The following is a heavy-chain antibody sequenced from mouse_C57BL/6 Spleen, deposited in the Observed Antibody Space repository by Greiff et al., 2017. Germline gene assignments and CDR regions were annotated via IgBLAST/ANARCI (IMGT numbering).Heavy chain of an antibody. Sequence: EVKVEESGGGLVQPGGSLSLSCAASGFTFTDYYMSWVRQPPGKALEWFGFIRNKANGYTTEYSASVKGRITISRDNSQSILYLQMNALRAEDSATYYCTKYIGYTEGFDYWGQGTTLTVSS. D-gene: IGHD2-2*01. CDR2: IRNKANGYTT. V-gene: IGHV7-3*01. J-gene: IGHJ2*01. CDR3: TKYIGYTEGFDY. CDR1: GFTFTDYY.